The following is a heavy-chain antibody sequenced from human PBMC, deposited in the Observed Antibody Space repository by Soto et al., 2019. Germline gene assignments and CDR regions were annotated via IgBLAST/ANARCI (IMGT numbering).Heavy chain of an antibody. Sequence: ESGGGLVKPGGSLRLSCAASGFTFSSYSMNWVRQAPGQGLEWVSSISSSRTYIYYADSVKGRFTISRDNAKNSLYLQMNSLRAEDTAVYYCARFLRYYGMDVWGQGTTVTVSS. CDR3: ARFLRYYGMDV. CDR1: GFTFSSYS. CDR2: ISSSRTYI. V-gene: IGHV3-21*01. J-gene: IGHJ6*02.